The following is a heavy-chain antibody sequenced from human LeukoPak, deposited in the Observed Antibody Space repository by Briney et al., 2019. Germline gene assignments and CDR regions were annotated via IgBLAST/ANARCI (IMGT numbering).Heavy chain of an antibody. Sequence: PGGSLRLSCAASGFTFSSYAMSWVRQAPGKGLEWVSAISGSGGSTYYADSVKGRFTISRDNSKNTLYLQMNSLGAEDTAVYYCAKGPGVRGVTKWYYYMDVWGKGTTVTVSS. D-gene: IGHD3-10*01. CDR2: ISGSGGST. V-gene: IGHV3-23*01. J-gene: IGHJ6*03. CDR1: GFTFSSYA. CDR3: AKGPGVRGVTKWYYYMDV.